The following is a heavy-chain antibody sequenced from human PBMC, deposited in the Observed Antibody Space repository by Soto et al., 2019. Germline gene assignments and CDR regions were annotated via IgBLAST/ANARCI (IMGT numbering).Heavy chain of an antibody. D-gene: IGHD2-2*01. V-gene: IGHV1-18*01. CDR3: AREWCSATSCYGVDY. CDR1: VYTFSDYV. Sequence: QVHLVQSGGEVKKPGASVQVSCKASVYTFSDYVISWVRQAPGQVLEWMGCFNGNNGHTYCAQKLQGRVTMTTDTSTNTAYMELRSLTSDDTAVYYCAREWCSATSCYGVDYWGQGTLVTGSS. CDR2: FNGNNGHT. J-gene: IGHJ4*02.